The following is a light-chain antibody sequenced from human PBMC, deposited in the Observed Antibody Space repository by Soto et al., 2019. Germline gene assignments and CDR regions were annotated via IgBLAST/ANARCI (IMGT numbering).Light chain of an antibody. J-gene: IGLJ1*01. V-gene: IGLV1-44*01. Sequence: SVPTQPPSASRTPRHRVPICFFGRTRNIWNGFINWSSSSGCSTGVWDQQLPGTATTVLLYSDNQRPSGVPDRFSGSKSGTSASLAISGLQSEDEADYYCAAWDDSLNGYVFGTGTKVTV. CDR1: TRNIWNGFINWSSSSGCST. CDR2: SDN. CDR3: AAWDDSLNGYV.